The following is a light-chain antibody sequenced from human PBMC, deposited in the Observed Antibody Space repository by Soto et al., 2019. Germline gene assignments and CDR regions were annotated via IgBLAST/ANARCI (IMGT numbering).Light chain of an antibody. CDR2: EVN. V-gene: IGLV2-8*01. J-gene: IGLJ2*01. CDR3: SSFAGSNTVI. CDR1: SSDIGAYNY. Sequence: QSALTQPPSXXGXXXXXXXISCTGSSSDIGAYNYVSWYQQFPGKAPQIMIYEVNKRPSGVPDRFSGSKSGNTASLTVSGLQAEDEADYYCSSFAGSNTVIFGGGTKLTVL.